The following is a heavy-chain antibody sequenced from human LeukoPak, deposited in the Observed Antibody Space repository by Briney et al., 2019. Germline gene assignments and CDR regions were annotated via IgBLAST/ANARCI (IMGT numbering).Heavy chain of an antibody. CDR2: INPSGGRT. Sequence: ASVKVSCKASGYTFTSYYMHWVRQPPGRGLEWMGIINPSGGRTSYAQKFQGRVTMTRDTSTSPVYMELSSLRSEDTAVSDCARVDTAMVRYDYYYGMDVSGQGTTVTVSS. D-gene: IGHD5-18*01. CDR3: ARVDTAMVRYDYYYGMDV. J-gene: IGHJ6*02. V-gene: IGHV1-46*01. CDR1: GYTFTSYY.